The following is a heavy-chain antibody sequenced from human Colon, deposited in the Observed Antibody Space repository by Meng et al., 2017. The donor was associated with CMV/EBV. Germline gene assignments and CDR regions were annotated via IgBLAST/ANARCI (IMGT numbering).Heavy chain of an antibody. CDR2: INPNGGGT. Sequence: YTFTDYYLPWVRQAPGQGLEWVGWINPNGGGTDYAQTFHGRVTMTRDTSINTAYLELSRLTSDDTAVYYCARVKCGTTSCSQGQGLDTWGQGTLVTVSS. D-gene: IGHD2-2*01. V-gene: IGHV1-2*02. CDR3: ARVKCGTTSCSQGQGLDT. J-gene: IGHJ5*02. CDR1: YTFTDYY.